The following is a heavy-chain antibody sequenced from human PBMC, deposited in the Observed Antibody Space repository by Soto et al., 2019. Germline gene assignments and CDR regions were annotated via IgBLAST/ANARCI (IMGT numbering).Heavy chain of an antibody. J-gene: IGHJ4*02. D-gene: IGHD5-18*01. Sequence: GASVKVSCKASGYTFTGYYMHWVRQAPGQGLEWMGWINPNSGGTNYAQKFQGWVTMTRDTSISTAYMELSRLRSDDTAVYYCARGLSYTAMGIIDYWGQGTLVTVSS. CDR3: ARGLSYTAMGIIDY. CDR1: GYTFTGYY. CDR2: INPNSGGT. V-gene: IGHV1-2*04.